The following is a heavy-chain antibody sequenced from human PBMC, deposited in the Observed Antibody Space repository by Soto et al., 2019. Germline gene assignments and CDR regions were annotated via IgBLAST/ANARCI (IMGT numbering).Heavy chain of an antibody. J-gene: IGHJ3*02. CDR2: ISGSGGST. CDR3: DKDRGGGYGTSPVGTFDI. D-gene: IGHD5-12*01. Sequence: GGSLRLSCAASGFTFSSSAMSWVRQAPGTRLEWVSAISGSGGSTYYADSVEGRCTKSRENSKNTLYLQMNSLRAEDTDIYYCDKDRGGGYGTSPVGTFDIWGQGTMVTVSS. V-gene: IGHV3-23*01. CDR1: GFTFSSSA.